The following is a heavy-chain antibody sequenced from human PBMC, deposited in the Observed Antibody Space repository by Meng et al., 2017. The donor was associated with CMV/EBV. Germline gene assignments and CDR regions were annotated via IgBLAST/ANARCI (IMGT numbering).Heavy chain of an antibody. V-gene: IGHV4-38-2*02. J-gene: IGHJ4*02. CDR3: ARRVGYDSSGYYVDY. Sequence: SETLSLTCTVSGYSISSGYYWGWIRQPPGKGLEWIGSIYHSGSTYYNPSLKSRVTISVDTSKNQFSLKLSSVTAADTAVYYCARRVGYDSSGYYVDYWGQGTRVTVSS. D-gene: IGHD3-22*01. CDR1: GYSISSGYY. CDR2: IYHSGST.